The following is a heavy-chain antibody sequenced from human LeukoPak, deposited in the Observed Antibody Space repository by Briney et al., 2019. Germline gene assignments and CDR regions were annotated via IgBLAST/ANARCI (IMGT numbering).Heavy chain of an antibody. CDR3: ARDGNVLGEYSSSWWAYYYYYMDV. CDR2: ISAYNGNT. CDR1: GYTFTSYG. Sequence: ASVKVSCKASGYTFTSYGISWVRQAPGQGLEWMGWISAYNGNTNYAQKLQGRVTMTTDTSTSTAYMELSSLRSEDTAVYYCARDGNVLGEYSSSWWAYYYYYMDVWGKGTTVTVSS. D-gene: IGHD6-13*01. V-gene: IGHV1-18*01. J-gene: IGHJ6*03.